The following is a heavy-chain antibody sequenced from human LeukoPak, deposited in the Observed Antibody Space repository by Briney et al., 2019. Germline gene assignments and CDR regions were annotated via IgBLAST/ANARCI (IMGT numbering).Heavy chain of an antibody. Sequence: SETLSLTCTVSGGSISSSSYYWGWIRQAPGKGLEWIGSIFYSGSTYYNPSLKSRVTISVGTSKNQFSLKLNSVTAADTAVYYCARTDAYSGSYYGDDYWGQGTLVTVSS. CDR3: ARTDAYSGSYYGDDY. V-gene: IGHV4-39*01. CDR1: GGSISSSSYY. J-gene: IGHJ4*02. CDR2: IFYSGST. D-gene: IGHD1-26*01.